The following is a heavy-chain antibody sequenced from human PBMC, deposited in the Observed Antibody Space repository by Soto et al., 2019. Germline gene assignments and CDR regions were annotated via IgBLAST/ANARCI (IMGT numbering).Heavy chain of an antibody. CDR1: GGSFSGYY. Sequence: SETLSLTCAVYGGSFSGYYWSWIRQPPGKGLEWIGSIYPSGSTYYNPSLKSRLTISVDTSKNQFSLKLSSVSAADTAVYFCARGSGNYGVWGRGTLVTVSS. CDR2: IYPSGST. D-gene: IGHD4-17*01. CDR3: ARGSGNYGV. V-gene: IGHV4-34*01. J-gene: IGHJ4*02.